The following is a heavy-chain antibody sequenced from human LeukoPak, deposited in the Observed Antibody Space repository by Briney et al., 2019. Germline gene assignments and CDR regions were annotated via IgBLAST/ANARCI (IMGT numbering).Heavy chain of an antibody. CDR1: GYTVTGYY. J-gene: IGHJ4*02. Sequence: GASVKVSCKASGYTVTGYYMHWVRQAPGQGLEWMGFIDPNNGDTNYAQKFQGRVTLTRDTSISTAYMELSSLRSDDMAVYHCATDEGGWGQGTLVTVSS. D-gene: IGHD3-16*01. V-gene: IGHV1-2*02. CDR3: ATDEGG. CDR2: IDPNNGDT.